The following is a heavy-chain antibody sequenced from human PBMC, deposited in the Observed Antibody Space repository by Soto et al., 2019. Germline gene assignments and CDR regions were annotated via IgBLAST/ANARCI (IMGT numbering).Heavy chain of an antibody. V-gene: IGHV4-34*01. CDR1: GGSFSGYY. Sequence: QVQLQQWGAGLLKPSETLSLTCAVYGGSFSGYYWSWIRQPPGKGLEWIGEINHSGSTNYNPTLQRRVPISIDTSKNQYSQKLGPVTAADTAVYYCARGRKGYCSSTSCRSPPFDFWGQGTLVTVSS. D-gene: IGHD2-2*01. CDR2: INHSGST. CDR3: ARGRKGYCSSTSCRSPPFDF. J-gene: IGHJ4*02.